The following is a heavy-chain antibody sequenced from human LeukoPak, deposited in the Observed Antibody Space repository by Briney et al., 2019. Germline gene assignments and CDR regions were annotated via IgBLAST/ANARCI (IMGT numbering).Heavy chain of an antibody. V-gene: IGHV3-30*18. J-gene: IGHJ4*02. CDR1: GFTFSNYC. CDR3: AKDYNRGLPDY. D-gene: IGHD2-21*01. Sequence: SGGSLRLSCAASGFTFSNYCMNWVRQAPDKGLEWVAVISDDGSKGYYADSVKGRFTISRENSKDVLYLQMSSLRAEDTAVYYCAKDYNRGLPDYWGQGTLVIVSS. CDR2: ISDDGSKG.